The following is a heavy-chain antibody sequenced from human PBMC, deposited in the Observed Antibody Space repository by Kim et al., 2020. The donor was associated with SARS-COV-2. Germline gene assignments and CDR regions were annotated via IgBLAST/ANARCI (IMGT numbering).Heavy chain of an antibody. CDR3: ARVESSSWYGRRGRGGVDY. Sequence: SRVTISVDTAKNQFSLKLSSVTAADTAVYYCARVESSSWYGRRGRGGVDYWGQGTLVTVSS. D-gene: IGHD6-13*01. V-gene: IGHV4-31*02. J-gene: IGHJ4*02.